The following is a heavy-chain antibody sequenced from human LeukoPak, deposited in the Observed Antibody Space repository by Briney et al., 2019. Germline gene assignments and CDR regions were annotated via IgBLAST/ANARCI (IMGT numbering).Heavy chain of an antibody. J-gene: IGHJ4*02. CDR1: GGXISGSTDH. D-gene: IGHD3-22*01. CDR2: VYPSGAT. CDR3: AGQNSSGLDS. Sequence: SETLSLTCTVSGGXISGSTDHWGWIRQPPGKGLEWIGIVYPSGATYYNPSLKSRVTISVDTSKNQFSLKLSSVTATDTAVYFCAGQNSSGLDSWGQGMLVTVSS. V-gene: IGHV4-39*01.